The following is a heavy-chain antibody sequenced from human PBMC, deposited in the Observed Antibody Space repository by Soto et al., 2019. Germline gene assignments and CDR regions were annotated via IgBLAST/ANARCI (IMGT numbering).Heavy chain of an antibody. CDR2: INPSGGST. CDR3: ARGGYDSSGYYRDRGVFYI. J-gene: IGHJ3*02. D-gene: IGHD3-22*01. V-gene: IGHV1-46*01. CDR1: GYTFTSYY. Sequence: QVQLVQSGAEVKKPGASVKVSCKDYGYTFTSYYMHWVRQAPGQGLEWLGIINPSGGSTSYAQKFQGRGTMTRDTSSSPVYMELSSLRSEGTAVYYCARGGYDSSGYYRDRGVFYIWGQGTMVTLSS.